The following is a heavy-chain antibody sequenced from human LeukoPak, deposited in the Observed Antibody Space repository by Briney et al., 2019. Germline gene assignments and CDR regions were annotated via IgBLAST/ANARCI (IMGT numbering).Heavy chain of an antibody. CDR2: ISSSSRTI. D-gene: IGHD1-26*01. Sequence: GGSLRLSCAASGFIFTDYNMNWVRQAPGKGLEWISYISSSSRTIYYADSAKGRFAISRDNAKNSVYLQLNNLRADDTAVYYCAREGMGVGATSDYWGQGALVTVSS. J-gene: IGHJ4*02. CDR3: AREGMGVGATSDY. CDR1: GFIFTDYN. V-gene: IGHV3-48*01.